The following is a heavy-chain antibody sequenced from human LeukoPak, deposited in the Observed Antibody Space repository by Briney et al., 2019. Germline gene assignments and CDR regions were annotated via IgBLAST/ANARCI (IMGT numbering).Heavy chain of an antibody. Sequence: PGGSLRLSCAGSGITFRIYAMTWVRQAPGEGLEWVSAISGSGSMTYYADSMKGRFTISRDKSNNTLYLQMNSLRAEDTALYYCAKTGDYFDSTDYYRPDAFDIWGQGTMVTVSS. J-gene: IGHJ3*02. CDR2: ISGSGSMT. CDR1: GITFRIYA. D-gene: IGHD3-22*01. CDR3: AKTGDYFDSTDYYRPDAFDI. V-gene: IGHV3-23*01.